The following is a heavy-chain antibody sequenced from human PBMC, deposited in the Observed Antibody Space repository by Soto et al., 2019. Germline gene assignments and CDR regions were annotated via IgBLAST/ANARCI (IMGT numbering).Heavy chain of an antibody. J-gene: IGHJ4*02. CDR3: ARQRAIVGATRYFDY. V-gene: IGHV5-51*01. Sequence: GESLKISCKGSGYSFTSYWIGWVRKMPGKGLEWMGIIYPGDSDTRYGPSFQGQVTISADKSISTAYLQWSSLKASDTAMYYCARQRAIVGATRYFDYWGQGTLVTVSS. D-gene: IGHD1-26*01. CDR2: IYPGDSDT. CDR1: GYSFTSYW.